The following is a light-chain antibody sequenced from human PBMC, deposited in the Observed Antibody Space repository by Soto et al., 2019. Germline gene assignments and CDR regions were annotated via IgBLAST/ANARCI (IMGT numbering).Light chain of an antibody. Sequence: QSVLTQPASVSGSPGQSITISCTGTSSDVGGYNYVSWYQQHPVKAPKLMIYDVTNRPSGASDRFSGSKSGNTASLTISGLQAEDEADYYCSSYTSSSTPYVFGTGTKLTVL. V-gene: IGLV2-14*01. CDR1: SSDVGGYNY. CDR3: SSYTSSSTPYV. CDR2: DVT. J-gene: IGLJ1*01.